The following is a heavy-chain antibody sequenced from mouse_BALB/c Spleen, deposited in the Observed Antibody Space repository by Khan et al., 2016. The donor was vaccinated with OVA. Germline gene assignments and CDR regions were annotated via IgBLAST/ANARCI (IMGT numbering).Heavy chain of an antibody. V-gene: IGHV5-17*02. CDR2: ISSGSATI. Sequence: EVELVESGGGLVQPGGSRKLSCAASGFTFSNFGMHWVRQAPEKGLEWVAYISSGSATIYYADTVKGRFTISRDNPKNTLFLQMTRLRSEDTVIYYCARSLITTWYFDVWGAGTTVTVSS. D-gene: IGHD2-4*01. CDR1: GFTFSNFG. CDR3: ARSLITTWYFDV. J-gene: IGHJ1*01.